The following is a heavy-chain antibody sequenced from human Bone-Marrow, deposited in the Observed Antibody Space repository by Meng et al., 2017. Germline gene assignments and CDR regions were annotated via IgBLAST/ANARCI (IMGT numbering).Heavy chain of an antibody. CDR3: ASQLWFGELLFDY. Sequence: EGQLVEAGGGPGTPGGSLRPSCAASGFTFSSYSMNWVRQAPGKGLEWVSSISSSSSYIYYADSVKGRFTISRDNAKNSLYLQMNSLRAEDTAVYYCASQLWFGELLFDYWGQGTLVTVSS. J-gene: IGHJ4*02. CDR1: GFTFSSYS. CDR2: ISSSSSYI. V-gene: IGHV3-21*01. D-gene: IGHD3-10*01.